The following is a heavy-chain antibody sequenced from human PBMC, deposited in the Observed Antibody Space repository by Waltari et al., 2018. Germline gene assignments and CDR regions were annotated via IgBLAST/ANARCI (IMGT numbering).Heavy chain of an antibody. D-gene: IGHD2-2*01. CDR1: GYTFTSYG. J-gene: IGHJ5*02. V-gene: IGHV1-18*01. CDR3: ARVVGDCSSTSCYLKNFVVLPVWFDP. CDR2: ISAYNGNT. Sequence: QVQLVQSGAEVKKPGASVKVSCKASGYTFTSYGISWVRQAPGQGLEWMGWISAYNGNTNYAQKLQGRVTMTTDTSTSTAYMELRSLRSDDTAVYYCARVVGDCSSTSCYLKNFVVLPVWFDPWGQGTLVTVSS.